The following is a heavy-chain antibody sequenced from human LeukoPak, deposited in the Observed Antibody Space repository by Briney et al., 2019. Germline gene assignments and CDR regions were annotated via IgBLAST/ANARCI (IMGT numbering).Heavy chain of an antibody. V-gene: IGHV1-2*02. Sequence: ASVKVSCKASGYTFTGYYMYWVRQAPGQGLEWMGWINPNSGVTNYAQKFQGRVTMTRDTSISTAYMEVSSLRSDDTAVYFCARGQGSYSVDYWGQGTLVTVSS. CDR2: INPNSGVT. J-gene: IGHJ4*02. CDR3: ARGQGSYSVDY. CDR1: GYTFTGYY. D-gene: IGHD3-10*01.